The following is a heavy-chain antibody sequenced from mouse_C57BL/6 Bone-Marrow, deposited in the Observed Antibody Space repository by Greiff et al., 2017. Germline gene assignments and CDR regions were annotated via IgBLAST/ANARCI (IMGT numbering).Heavy chain of an antibody. J-gene: IGHJ2*01. Sequence: EVQLQQYGAELVRPGASVKLSCTASGFNIKDDYMHWVKQRPEQGLEWIGWIDPENGDTEYASKFQGKATITADTSSNTAYLQLSSLTSEDTAVYYCTLANWDDYWGQGTTLTVSS. CDR3: TLANWDDY. CDR1: GFNIKDDY. D-gene: IGHD4-1*01. CDR2: IDPENGDT. V-gene: IGHV14-4*01.